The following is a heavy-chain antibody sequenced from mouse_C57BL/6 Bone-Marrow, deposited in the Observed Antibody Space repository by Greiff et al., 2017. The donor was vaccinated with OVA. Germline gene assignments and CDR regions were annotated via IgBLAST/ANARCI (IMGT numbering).Heavy chain of an antibody. CDR3: TRFDYYGSSPAWFAY. D-gene: IGHD1-1*01. V-gene: IGHV1-15*01. J-gene: IGHJ3*01. CDR2: IDPETGGT. Sequence: VQLQQSGAELVRPGASVTLSCKASGYTFTDYEMHWVKQTPVHGLEWIGAIDPETGGTAYNQKFKGKAILTADKSSSTAYMELRSLTSEDSAVYYCTRFDYYGSSPAWFAYWGQGTLVTVSA. CDR1: GYTFTDYE.